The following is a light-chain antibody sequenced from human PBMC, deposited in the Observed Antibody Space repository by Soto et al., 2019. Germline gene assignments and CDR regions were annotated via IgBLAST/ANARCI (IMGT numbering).Light chain of an antibody. CDR2: GAS. Sequence: EIVLTQSPGTLSLSPGERATLSCRASQSITSNFLAWYQQKPGQAPRLLIYGASTRAAGVPDRFSGSGSGPDFSLTITRLEPEDFAVYYCQQYGRSPLTYTFGQGTKLGVK. V-gene: IGKV3-20*01. CDR3: QQYGRSPLTYT. CDR1: QSITSNF. J-gene: IGKJ2*01.